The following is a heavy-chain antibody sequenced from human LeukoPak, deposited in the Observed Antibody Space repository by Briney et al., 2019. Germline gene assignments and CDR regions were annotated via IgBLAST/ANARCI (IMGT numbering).Heavy chain of an antibody. V-gene: IGHV3-48*03. CDR1: GFNFSNYE. Sequence: TGGSLRLSCVASGFNFSNYEMNWVRQAPGKGLEWVSYISTTGRETFYADSVKGRFTISRDNSKNSLYLQMNSLRGEDTATYYCARDRWVAVKFEGDFDYWGQGTLVTVSS. J-gene: IGHJ4*02. CDR2: ISTTGRET. D-gene: IGHD6-19*01. CDR3: ARDRWVAVKFEGDFDY.